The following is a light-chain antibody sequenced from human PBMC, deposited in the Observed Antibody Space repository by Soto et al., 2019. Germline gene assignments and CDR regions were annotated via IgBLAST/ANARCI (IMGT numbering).Light chain of an antibody. V-gene: IGLV2-14*01. CDR1: SSDVGGYNY. J-gene: IGLJ3*02. CDR3: SSYTRSSTLV. Sequence: QSALTQPASVSGSPGQSITISCTGTSSDVGGYNYVSWYQHHPGKAPKLMIYDVSNRPSGVSNRFSGSKSGNTASLTISGLQAEDEADYYCSSYTRSSTLVFGGGTKLTVL. CDR2: DVS.